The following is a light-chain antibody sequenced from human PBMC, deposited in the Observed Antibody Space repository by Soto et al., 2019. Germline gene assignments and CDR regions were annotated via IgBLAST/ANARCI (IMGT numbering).Light chain of an antibody. V-gene: IGKV1-39*01. CDR1: QSISSY. J-gene: IGKJ1*01. Sequence: DIQMTQSPSSLSASVGDRVTITCRASQSISSYLNWYQQKPGIAPKLLIYAESSLQSGVPSRFSGSGSGTDFTLTIGSLQPEDFATYYCQQSYSTPWTFGQGTKVEIK. CDR3: QQSYSTPWT. CDR2: AES.